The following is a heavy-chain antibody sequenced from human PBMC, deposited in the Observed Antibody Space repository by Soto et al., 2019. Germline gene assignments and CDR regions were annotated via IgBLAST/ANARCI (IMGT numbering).Heavy chain of an antibody. J-gene: IGHJ4*02. D-gene: IGHD5-18*01. V-gene: IGHV4-31*03. CDR1: GDSVSSGDYY. CDR3: ATPKIQLWTFDY. CDR2: IYYSGST. Sequence: QVQLQESGPGLVKPSQTLSLTCTVSGDSVSSGDYYWSWIRQRPGKGLEWIGYIYYSGSTYYNPSLKSRVTLSVDTSKNQFSLTLTSVTAADTAVYYCATPKIQLWTFDYWGQGTLVTVSS.